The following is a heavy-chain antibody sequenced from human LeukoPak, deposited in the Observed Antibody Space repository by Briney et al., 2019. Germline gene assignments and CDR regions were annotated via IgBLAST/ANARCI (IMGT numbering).Heavy chain of an antibody. D-gene: IGHD2-21*01. J-gene: IGHJ5*02. Sequence: QVGGSLRLSCAASGFTFSSYWMHWVRQAPGKGLVWVSRINSDGSSTSYADSVKGRFTISRDNAKNTLYLQMNSLRDEDTAAYYCATTEMIGARFDPWGQGTLVTVSS. V-gene: IGHV3-74*01. CDR2: INSDGSST. CDR1: GFTFSSYW. CDR3: ATTEMIGARFDP.